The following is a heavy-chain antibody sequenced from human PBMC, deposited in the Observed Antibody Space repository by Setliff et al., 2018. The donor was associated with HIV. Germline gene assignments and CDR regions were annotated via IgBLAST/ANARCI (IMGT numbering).Heavy chain of an antibody. V-gene: IGHV4-38-2*01. CDR1: GYSISSGYY. CDR3: ARGGYSGSYYVDP. CDR2: IYHSGST. D-gene: IGHD1-26*01. Sequence: SETLSLTCAVSGYSISSGYYWGWIRQPPGKGLEWIGSIYHSGSTNYNPSLKSRVTISVDTSKNQFSLKLSSVTAADTAVYYCARGGYSGSYYVDPWGQGTLVTVSS. J-gene: IGHJ5*02.